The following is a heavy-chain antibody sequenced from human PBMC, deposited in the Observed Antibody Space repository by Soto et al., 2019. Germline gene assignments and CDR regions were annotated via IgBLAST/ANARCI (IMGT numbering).Heavy chain of an antibody. D-gene: IGHD6-19*01. V-gene: IGHV1-18*04. CDR2: ISVSSGNR. Sequence: QVQLVQSGPEVKKPGASVKVSCKASGYPFPNYGLIWVRQAPGQGLEWMGWISVSSGNREFTQKYQDRLIMTTDTSTRTAYMELRSLTSDDTAVYYCARGWGHTSGDLDYWGQGTLVIVSS. J-gene: IGHJ4*02. CDR1: GYPFPNYG. CDR3: ARGWGHTSGDLDY.